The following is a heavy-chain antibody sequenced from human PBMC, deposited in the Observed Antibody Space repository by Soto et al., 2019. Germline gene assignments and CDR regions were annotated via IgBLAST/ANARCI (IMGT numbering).Heavy chain of an antibody. CDR3: AKEFYGMDV. Sequence: HPGGSLRLSCAASGFTFSSYGMHWVRQAPGKGPEWVAVISYDGSNKYYADSVKGRFTISRDNSKNTLYLQMNSLRAEDTAVYYCAKEFYGMDVWGQGTTVTVSS. CDR1: GFTFSSYG. CDR2: ISYDGSNK. V-gene: IGHV3-30*18. J-gene: IGHJ6*02.